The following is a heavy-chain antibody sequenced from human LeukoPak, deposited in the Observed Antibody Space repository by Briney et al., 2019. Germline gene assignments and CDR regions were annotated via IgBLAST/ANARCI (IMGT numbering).Heavy chain of an antibody. CDR1: GGTFSSYA. CDR3: ARGGVYGSGSQYDY. V-gene: IGHV1-69*06. CDR2: IIPIFGTA. D-gene: IGHD3-10*01. J-gene: IGHJ4*02. Sequence: ASVKVSCKASGGTFSSYAISWVRQAPGQGLEWMGGIIPIFGTANYAQKFQGRVTITADKSTSTAYMELSSLRSEDTAVYYCARGGVYGSGSQYDYWGQGTLVTVSS.